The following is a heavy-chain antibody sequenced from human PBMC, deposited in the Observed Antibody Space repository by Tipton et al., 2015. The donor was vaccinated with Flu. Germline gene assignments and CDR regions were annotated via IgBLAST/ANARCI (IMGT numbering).Heavy chain of an antibody. Sequence: TLSLTCSVSGDYISSRYFWGWIRQPPGKGLEWIGNVHRSGSPYYNPSLRSRVTMTVDGAKNQFSLRLASVTAADTAVYYCATTTYFYGSGSHDYWGQGTLVTVSS. CDR3: ATTTYFYGSGSHDY. J-gene: IGHJ4*02. CDR2: VHRSGSP. D-gene: IGHD3-10*01. CDR1: GDYISSRYF. V-gene: IGHV4-38-2*01.